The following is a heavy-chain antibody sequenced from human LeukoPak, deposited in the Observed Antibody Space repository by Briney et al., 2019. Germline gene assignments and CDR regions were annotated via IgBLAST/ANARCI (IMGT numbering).Heavy chain of an antibody. D-gene: IGHD1-1*01. CDR2: ISSRSSYI. Sequence: GGSLRLSCAASGFTFSSYSMNWVRQAPGKGLEWVSSISSRSSYIYYADSVKGRFTISRDNAKNSLYLQMDSLRAEDTAVYYCARDRNDAFDIWGQGTMVTVSS. J-gene: IGHJ3*02. V-gene: IGHV3-21*01. CDR3: ARDRNDAFDI. CDR1: GFTFSSYS.